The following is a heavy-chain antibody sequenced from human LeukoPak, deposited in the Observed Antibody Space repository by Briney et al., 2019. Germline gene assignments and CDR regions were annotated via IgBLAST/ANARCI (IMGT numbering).Heavy chain of an antibody. V-gene: IGHV3-23*01. CDR1: GFTFSSYA. Sequence: GGSLRLSCAASGFTFSSYAVSWVRQAPGKGLEWVSAISGSGGSTYYADSVKGRFTISRDNSKNTLYLQMDSLRAEDTAIYYCAKSVESAVTTNPYFDYWGQGTLVTVSS. D-gene: IGHD4-17*01. CDR2: ISGSGGST. J-gene: IGHJ4*02. CDR3: AKSVESAVTTNPYFDY.